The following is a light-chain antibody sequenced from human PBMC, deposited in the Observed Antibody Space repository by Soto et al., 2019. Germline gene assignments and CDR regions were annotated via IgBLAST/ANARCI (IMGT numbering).Light chain of an antibody. CDR2: LGS. CDR3: MQALQTPWT. CDR1: QSLLHSNGYNY. J-gene: IGKJ1*01. Sequence: DIVMTQSPLSLPVTPGEPASISCRSSQSLLHSNGYNYLDWYLQKPGQSPQLLIYLGSNRASGVPDRFRGSGSGTDFTLKISRVEAEDVGVYYCMQALQTPWTFGQGTKVDIK. V-gene: IGKV2-28*01.